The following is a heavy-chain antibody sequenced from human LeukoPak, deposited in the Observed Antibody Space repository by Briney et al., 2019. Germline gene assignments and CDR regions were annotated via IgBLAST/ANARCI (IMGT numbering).Heavy chain of an antibody. J-gene: IGHJ4*02. CDR1: GYTFSGFY. V-gene: IGHV1-2*02. D-gene: IGHD3-3*01. CDR2: INPNSGGT. Sequence: ASVKVSCKASGYTFSGFYIHWVRQAPGQGLEWMGWINPNSGGTNYAQRFQGTVTLTRDTSISTVYMEVSRLKSDDKAVFYCARGGLWSGYSIDYWGQGTLVTVSS. CDR3: ARGGLWSGYSIDY.